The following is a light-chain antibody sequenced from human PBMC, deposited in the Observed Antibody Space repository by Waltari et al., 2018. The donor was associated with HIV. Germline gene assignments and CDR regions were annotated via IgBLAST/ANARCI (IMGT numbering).Light chain of an antibody. J-gene: IGKJ1*01. CDR1: QSLSSNY. CDR3: QQYGNSGT. Sequence: EIVLTQSPGTLSLSPGERATLSCRASQSLSSNYLAWYQQKPGQAPRLLTSGASSRPTGIPDRFSGSGSETDFTLTISRLEPEDFAVYYCQQYGNSGTFGQGTKVEIK. CDR2: GAS. V-gene: IGKV3-20*01.